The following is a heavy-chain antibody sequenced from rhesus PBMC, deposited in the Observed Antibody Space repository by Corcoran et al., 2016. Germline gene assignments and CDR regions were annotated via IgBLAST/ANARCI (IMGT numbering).Heavy chain of an antibody. CDR1: GPLIRGGYE. CDR3: ARLTWNRGGLDS. J-gene: IGHJ6*01. CDR2: IYGSRGST. D-gene: IGHD1-38*01. V-gene: IGHV4-76*01. Sequence: QVQLQESGPGLVKPSETLSLTCPVSGPLIRGGYEWRWVRPPPGKGLGGIGYIYGSRGSTNDNPSLKKRVTSAKDTSKNQFSLKRSSVTAADTAVYYCARLTWNRGGLDSWGQGVVVTVSS.